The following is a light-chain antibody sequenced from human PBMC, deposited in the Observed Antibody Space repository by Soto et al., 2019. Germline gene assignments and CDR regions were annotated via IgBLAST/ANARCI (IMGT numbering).Light chain of an antibody. V-gene: IGKV3D-20*01. CDR2: DAS. CDR1: QSVSSN. Sequence: EIVMTQSPATLSVSPGERATLSCGASQSVSSNLAWYQQKPGQAPRLLIYDASSRATGIPDRFSGSGSGTDFTLTISRLEPEDFAVYYCQQYGSSPTFGQGTRLEIK. CDR3: QQYGSSPT. J-gene: IGKJ5*01.